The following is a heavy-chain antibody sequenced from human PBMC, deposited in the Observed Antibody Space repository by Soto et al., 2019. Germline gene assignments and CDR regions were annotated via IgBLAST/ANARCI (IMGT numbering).Heavy chain of an antibody. Sequence: VQLLESGGDLVQPGGSLRLVCAASGFTFSNSGMRWVRQAPGQGLEWVSSIGPSGNTYYSDAVKARFTISRDISKNTLFLQMDSLRAEDTATYYCAKLLHNSYYNVMDVWGQGTTVTVSS. CDR3: AKLLHNSYYNVMDV. D-gene: IGHD4-4*01. V-gene: IGHV3-23*01. CDR2: IGPSGNT. J-gene: IGHJ6*02. CDR1: GFTFSNSG.